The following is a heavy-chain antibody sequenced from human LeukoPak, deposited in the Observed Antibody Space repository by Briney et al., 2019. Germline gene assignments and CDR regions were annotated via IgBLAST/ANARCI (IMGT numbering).Heavy chain of an antibody. CDR2: IIPIFGTA. J-gene: IGHJ4*02. V-gene: IGHV1-69*13. CDR3: ARDQVRSNIVVVPAAMAY. Sequence: ASVKVSCKASGGTFSSYAISWARQAPGQGLEWMGGIIPIFGTANYAQKFQGRVTITANESTSTAYMELGSLRSEDTAVYYCARDQVRSNIVVVPAAMAYWGQGTLVTVSS. D-gene: IGHD2-2*01. CDR1: GGTFSSYA.